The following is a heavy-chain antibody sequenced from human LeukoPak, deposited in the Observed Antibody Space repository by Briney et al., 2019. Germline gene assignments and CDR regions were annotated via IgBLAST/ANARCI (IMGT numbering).Heavy chain of an antibody. D-gene: IGHD5-18*01. V-gene: IGHV4-39*01. CDR1: GGSISSGIYY. Sequence: PSQTLSLTCTVSGGSISSGIYYWSWIRQPPGKGLEWIGEINHSGSTNYNPSLKSRVTISVDTSKNQFSLKLSSVTAADTAVYYCTRHKIHPARYYYYYYMDVWGKGTTVTVSS. CDR2: INHSGST. J-gene: IGHJ6*03. CDR3: TRHKIHPARYYYYYYMDV.